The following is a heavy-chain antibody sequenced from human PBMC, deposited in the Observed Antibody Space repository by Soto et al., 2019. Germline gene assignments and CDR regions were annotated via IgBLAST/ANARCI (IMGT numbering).Heavy chain of an antibody. CDR3: ARWFDY. CDR1: GGSISSGGYS. V-gene: IGHV4-30-2*01. Sequence: SETLSLTCAVSGGSISSGGYSWSWIRQPPGKGLEWIGYISHSGSTYYNPSLKSRVTISVDRSKNQFSLKLSSVTAADTAVYYCARWFDYWGQGTLVTVS. CDR2: ISHSGST. J-gene: IGHJ4*02.